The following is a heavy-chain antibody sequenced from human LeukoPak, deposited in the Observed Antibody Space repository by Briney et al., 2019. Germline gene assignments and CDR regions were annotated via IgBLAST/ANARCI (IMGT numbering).Heavy chain of an antibody. CDR3: ARDGGELAYCGGDCYSWYFDL. J-gene: IGHJ2*01. V-gene: IGHV1-46*01. CDR1: GYTFTSYY. D-gene: IGHD2-21*02. CDR2: INPSGGST. Sequence: ASVKVSCKASGYTFTSYYMHWVRQAPGQELEWMGIINPSGGSTSYAQKFQGRVTMTRDTSTSTVYMELSSLRSEDTAVYYCARDGGELAYCGGDCYSWYFDLWGRGTLVTVSS.